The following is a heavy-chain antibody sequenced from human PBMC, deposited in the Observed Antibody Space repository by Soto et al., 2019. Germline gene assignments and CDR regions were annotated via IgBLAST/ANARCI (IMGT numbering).Heavy chain of an antibody. Sequence: GESLKISCQGSGYSFASYWIGWVRQMPGKDLEWMGIIYPGDSDTRYSPSFEGHVTISVDKSISTAFLQWNSLKASDNAIYYCARHSTSAPKDYWGQGTLVTVSS. J-gene: IGHJ4*01. D-gene: IGHD3-10*01. V-gene: IGHV5-51*01. CDR3: ARHSTSAPKDY. CDR1: GYSFASYW. CDR2: IYPGDSDT.